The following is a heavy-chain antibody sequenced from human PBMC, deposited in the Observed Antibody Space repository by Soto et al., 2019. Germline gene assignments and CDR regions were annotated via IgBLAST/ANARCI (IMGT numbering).Heavy chain of an antibody. V-gene: IGHV4-31*03. CDR3: ARPLSGYHSPFDY. CDR1: GGSISSGDYY. Sequence: PSETLSLTCTVSGGSISSGDYYWSWIRQHPGKGLEWIGYIYYSGSTYYNPSLKSRVTISVDTSKNQFSLKLSSVTAADTAVYYCARPLSGYHSPFDYWGQGSLVTVSS. CDR2: IYYSGST. D-gene: IGHD5-12*01. J-gene: IGHJ4*02.